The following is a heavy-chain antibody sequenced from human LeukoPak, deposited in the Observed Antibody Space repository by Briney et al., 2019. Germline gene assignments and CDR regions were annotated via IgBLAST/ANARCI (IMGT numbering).Heavy chain of an antibody. J-gene: IGHJ4*02. V-gene: IGHV3-23*01. CDR2: ISGGGGST. CDR3: AKGGKWDVTPFDY. D-gene: IGHD1-26*01. CDR1: GFTFTSYS. Sequence: GGSLRLSCAASGFTFTSYSMKWVRQAPGKGLEWVSTISGGGGSTYYADSVKGRFTISRDNSKNTLYLQVNSLRAEDTAVYYYAKGGKWDVTPFDYWGQGTLVTVSS.